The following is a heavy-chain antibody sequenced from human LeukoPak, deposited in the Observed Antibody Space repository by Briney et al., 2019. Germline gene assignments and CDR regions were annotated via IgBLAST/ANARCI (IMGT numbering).Heavy chain of an antibody. CDR2: ISSSSSTI. J-gene: IGHJ4*02. D-gene: IGHD2-8*01. CDR3: AREAYCTNGVCYFDY. Sequence: PGGSLRLSCAASGFTFSSYSMNWVRQAQGKGLEWVSYISSSSSTIYYADSVKGRFTISRDNAKNSLYLQMNSLRAEDTAVYYCAREAYCTNGVCYFDYWGQGTLVTVSS. V-gene: IGHV3-48*01. CDR1: GFTFSSYS.